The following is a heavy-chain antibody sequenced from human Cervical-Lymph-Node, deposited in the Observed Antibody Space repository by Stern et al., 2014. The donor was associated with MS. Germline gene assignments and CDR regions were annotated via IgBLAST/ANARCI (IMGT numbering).Heavy chain of an antibody. D-gene: IGHD6-6*01. V-gene: IGHV4-61*01. J-gene: IGHJ4*02. CDR3: ARIKQSVPAGYLDY. CDR1: GGSVNSGSYY. Sequence: VQLVESGPGLVKPSETLSLTCTVSGGSVNSGSYYWSWIRQPPGKGLEWIGYIYYSGTTSYNPSLTSRVTILIDTSKTQFSLKVSSVTAADTAVYYCARIKQSVPAGYLDYWGPGTLVSVSS. CDR2: IYYSGTT.